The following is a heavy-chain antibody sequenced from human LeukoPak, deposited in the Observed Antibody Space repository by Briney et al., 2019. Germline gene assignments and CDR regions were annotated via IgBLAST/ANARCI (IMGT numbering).Heavy chain of an antibody. CDR1: GFTFSNYW. CDR3: IRDFRSADL. CDR2: IYVDGHTT. V-gene: IGHV3-74*01. Sequence: GGSLRLSCVASGFTFSNYWMHWVRQPPGKGLVWVSRIYVDGHTTNYADSVKGRFTISRDNAKNTVYLEMNSLSVEDTATYYCIRDFRSADLWGQGTLVTVTS. J-gene: IGHJ5*02.